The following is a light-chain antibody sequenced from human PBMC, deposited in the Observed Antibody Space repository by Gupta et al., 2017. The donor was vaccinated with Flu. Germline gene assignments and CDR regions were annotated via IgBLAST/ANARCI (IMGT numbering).Light chain of an antibody. CDR2: LNN. CDR1: SNIGSHS. J-gene: IGLJ1*01. V-gene: IGLV1-47*01. Sequence: SNIGSHSVHWFQQLPGTSPKLLIYLNNQRPSGVPARFSGSKSGTSTSLAISGLRSEDEADYYCVTWDDNLSAYVFGTGTKVTVL. CDR3: VTWDDNLSAYV.